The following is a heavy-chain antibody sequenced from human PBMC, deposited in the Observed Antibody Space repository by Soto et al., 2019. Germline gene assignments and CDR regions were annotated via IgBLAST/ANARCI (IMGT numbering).Heavy chain of an antibody. V-gene: IGHV3-74*01. CDR2: INRDGSTT. CDR3: VRMLDRDF. J-gene: IGHJ4*01. CDR1: GFTFSNYW. Sequence: GGSLRLSCAASGFTFSNYWMYWVRQGPGKGLVWVPRINRDGSTTDYADSVKGRFTISRDNAKNTLYLQMNSLRSEDTAVYYCVRMLDRDFWGHGTLVTVSS. D-gene: IGHD1-1*01.